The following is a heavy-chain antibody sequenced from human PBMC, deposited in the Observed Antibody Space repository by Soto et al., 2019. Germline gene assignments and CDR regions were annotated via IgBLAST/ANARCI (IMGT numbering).Heavy chain of an antibody. J-gene: IGHJ4*01. CDR2: INSDGSST. CDR1: GFTFSSYW. CDR3: SRVGGSTWH. Sequence: GGSLRLSCAASGFTFSSYWMHWVRQAPGKGLVWVSRINSDGSSTNYADFVKGRFAISRDNAKNTLYLQMNSLRVEDTAVYYCSRVGGSTWHWGHGTLVTVSS. D-gene: IGHD1-26*01. V-gene: IGHV3-74*01.